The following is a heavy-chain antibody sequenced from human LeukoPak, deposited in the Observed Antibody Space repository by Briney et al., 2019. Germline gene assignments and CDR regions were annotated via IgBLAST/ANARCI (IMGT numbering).Heavy chain of an antibody. D-gene: IGHD1-26*01. CDR1: GYSISSGYY. Sequence: PSETLSLTCTVSGYSISSGYYWGWIRQPPGKGLEWIGSIYHSGSTYYNPSLKSRVTISVDTSKNQFSLKLSSVTAADTAVYYCVRDVVGATGPNWFDPWGQGTLVTVSS. J-gene: IGHJ5*02. CDR3: VRDVVGATGPNWFDP. CDR2: IYHSGST. V-gene: IGHV4-38-2*02.